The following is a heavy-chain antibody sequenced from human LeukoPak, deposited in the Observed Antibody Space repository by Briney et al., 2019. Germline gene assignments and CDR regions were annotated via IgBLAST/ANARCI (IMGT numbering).Heavy chain of an antibody. V-gene: IGHV4-59*01. CDR2: IYYSGST. Sequence: KPSETLSLTCTVSGGSFSIYYWSWIRQPPGKGLEWIGYIYYSGSTNYNPPLKSRVTILVDTSKNQFSLKLSSVTAADTAVYYCARGGFSGGILRYFDLWGRGTLVTVSS. D-gene: IGHD2-15*01. CDR3: ARGGFSGGILRYFDL. CDR1: GGSFSIYY. J-gene: IGHJ2*01.